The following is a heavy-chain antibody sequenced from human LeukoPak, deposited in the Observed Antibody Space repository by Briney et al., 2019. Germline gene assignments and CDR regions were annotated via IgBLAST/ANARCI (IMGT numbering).Heavy chain of an antibody. Sequence: ASVKVSCKVSGYTLTELSMHWVRQAPGKGLEWMGGFDPEDGETIYAQKFQGRVTMTEDTSTDTAYMELSSLRSEDTAVYYCATDGPSGLLPRPFDYWGQGTLVTVSS. CDR2: FDPEDGET. J-gene: IGHJ4*02. V-gene: IGHV1-24*01. CDR1: GYTLTELS. D-gene: IGHD3-22*01. CDR3: ATDGPSGLLPRPFDY.